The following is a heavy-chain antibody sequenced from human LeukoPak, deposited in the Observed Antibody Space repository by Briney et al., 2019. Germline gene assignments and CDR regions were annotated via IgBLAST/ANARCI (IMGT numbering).Heavy chain of an antibody. CDR2: INPNSGGT. V-gene: IGHV1-2*02. CDR1: GYTFTGYY. Sequence: ASVKVSCKASGYTFTGYYMHWVRQAPGQGLERMGWINPNSGGTNYAQKFQGRVTMTRDTSISTAYMELSRLRSDDTAVYYCARASDFWSACPSIYFDYWGQGTLVTVSS. CDR3: ARASDFWSACPSIYFDY. J-gene: IGHJ4*02. D-gene: IGHD3-3*01.